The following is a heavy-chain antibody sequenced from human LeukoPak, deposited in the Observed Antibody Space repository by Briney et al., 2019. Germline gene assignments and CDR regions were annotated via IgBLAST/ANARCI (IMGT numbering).Heavy chain of an antibody. D-gene: IGHD5-18*01. CDR2: IYYSGST. V-gene: IGHV4-59*01. CDR1: GGSISSYY. J-gene: IGHJ4*02. CDR3: ASRGYSYGYPFDY. Sequence: SETLSLTCTVSGGSISSYYWSWIRQPPGKGLEWIGYIYYSGSTNYNPSLKSRVTISVGTSKNQFSLKLSSVTAADTAVYYCASRGYSYGYPFDYWGQGTLVTVSS.